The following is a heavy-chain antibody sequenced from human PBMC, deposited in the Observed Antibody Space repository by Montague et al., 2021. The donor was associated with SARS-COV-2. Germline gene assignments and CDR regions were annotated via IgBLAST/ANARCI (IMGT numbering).Heavy chain of an antibody. Sequence: SETLSLTCTVSGGSISSSSYYWGWIRQPPGKGLEWIGSIYYSGSTYYNPSLKSRVTISVDMSKNQFSPKLSSVTAADTAVYYCARHFKITFVRWLQPRGGFDYWGQGTLVTVSS. CDR1: GGSISSSSYY. V-gene: IGHV4-39*01. J-gene: IGHJ4*02. D-gene: IGHD5-24*01. CDR2: IYYSGST. CDR3: ARHFKITFVRWLQPRGGFDY.